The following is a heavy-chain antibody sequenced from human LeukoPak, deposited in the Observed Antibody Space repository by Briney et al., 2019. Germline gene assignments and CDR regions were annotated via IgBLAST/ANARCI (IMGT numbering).Heavy chain of an antibody. J-gene: IGHJ4*02. CDR2: IYNSGST. CDR1: GGSISSYY. V-gene: IGHV4-4*07. CDR3: ARSAFLVTAPGLYYFDY. Sequence: SETLSLTCTVPGGSISSYYWSWIRQPAGKGLEWIGHIYNSGSTNYNPSLKGRVTMSVATSKNQFSLHLSSATAADTAVYYCARSAFLVTAPGLYYFDYWGQGTLVAVSS. D-gene: IGHD6-13*01.